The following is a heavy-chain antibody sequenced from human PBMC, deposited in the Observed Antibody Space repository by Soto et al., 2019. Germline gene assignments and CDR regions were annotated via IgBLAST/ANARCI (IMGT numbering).Heavy chain of an antibody. CDR2: INPATGAA. CDR3: ARGGGVGVAGSAAFDM. Sequence: QLHLVQSGAVVKKPGASVTVSCSASGYPVTAYYMHWVRQAPGRGLEWMGGINPATGAAKYTQTFQGRVTMTRGTSTNTVFMELSGLTSEDTAVFYCARGGGVGVAGSAAFDMWGQGTLVTVSS. J-gene: IGHJ3*02. V-gene: IGHV1-2*02. D-gene: IGHD3-3*01. CDR1: GYPVTAYY.